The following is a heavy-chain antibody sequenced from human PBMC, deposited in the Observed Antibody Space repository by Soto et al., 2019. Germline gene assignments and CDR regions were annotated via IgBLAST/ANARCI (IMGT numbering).Heavy chain of an antibody. CDR1: GFTFSTYG. D-gene: IGHD5-12*01. CDR3: ARARVATQEWDYCYYGMDF. J-gene: IGHJ6*02. Sequence: QVQLVESGGGVVQPGRSLRLSCAASGFTFSTYGMHWVRQAPGKGLEWVAVIWYDGSNKYYADSVKGRFTISRDNSKNXRSXQVNRLRAEDRDVYDCARARVATQEWDYCYYGMDFWGQGTKVTVSS. V-gene: IGHV3-33*01. CDR2: IWYDGSNK.